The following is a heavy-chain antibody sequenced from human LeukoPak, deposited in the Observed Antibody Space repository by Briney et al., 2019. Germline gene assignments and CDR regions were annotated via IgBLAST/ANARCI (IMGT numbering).Heavy chain of an antibody. CDR2: IGGSGGST. J-gene: IGHJ4*02. Sequence: GGSLRLSCAASGFTFSSYGMHWVRQAPGKGLEWVSAIGGSGGSTYYADSVKGRFTISRDNSKNTLYLQMNSLRAEDTAVYYCAKGAFGGVIVIFYWGQGTLVTVSS. CDR3: AKGAFGGVIVIFY. V-gene: IGHV3-23*01. D-gene: IGHD3-16*02. CDR1: GFTFSSYG.